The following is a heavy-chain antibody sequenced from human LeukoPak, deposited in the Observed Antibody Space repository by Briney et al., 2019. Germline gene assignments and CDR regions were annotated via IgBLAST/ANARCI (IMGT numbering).Heavy chain of an antibody. Sequence: SETLSLTCAVSGGSISSFYWSWIRQPPGKGLEWIGYVFYTGGTNSNPSLKSRVTMSLDTSKNQLSLRLTSVTAADTAVYYCARHPFATPFDHWGRGTLVTVSS. CDR2: VFYTGGT. V-gene: IGHV4-59*08. CDR1: GGSISSFY. D-gene: IGHD2-15*01. CDR3: ARHPFATPFDH. J-gene: IGHJ4*02.